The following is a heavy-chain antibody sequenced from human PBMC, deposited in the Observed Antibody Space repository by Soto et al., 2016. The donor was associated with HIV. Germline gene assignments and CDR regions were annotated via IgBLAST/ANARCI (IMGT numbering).Heavy chain of an antibody. D-gene: IGHD3-9*01. V-gene: IGHV3-20*04. CDR1: GFIFGDFA. J-gene: IGHJ6*04. CDR2: VTWNGGNT. CDR3: ARDDILDV. Sequence: EVQPVESGGGVVRPGGSLRLSCTASGFIFGDFAMSWVRQAPGMGLEWVCGVTWNGGNTGYADSVKGRFTISRDNAKNSLYLQMNSLRVEDTALYFCARDDILDVWGKGTTVTVSS.